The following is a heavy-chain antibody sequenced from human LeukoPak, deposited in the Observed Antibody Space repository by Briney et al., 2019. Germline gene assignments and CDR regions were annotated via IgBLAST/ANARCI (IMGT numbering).Heavy chain of an antibody. D-gene: IGHD3-3*02. CDR2: ISYDGSNK. J-gene: IGHJ4*02. Sequence: GGSLRLSCAASGFTFSSYAMHWVRQAPGKGLEWVAVISYDGSNKYYADSVKGRFTISRDNAKNSLYLQMNNLTAEDTAVYYCVRDLAFFRSTTTLEDYWGQGTLVTVSS. CDR1: GFTFSSYA. CDR3: VRDLAFFRSTTTLEDY. V-gene: IGHV3-30*04.